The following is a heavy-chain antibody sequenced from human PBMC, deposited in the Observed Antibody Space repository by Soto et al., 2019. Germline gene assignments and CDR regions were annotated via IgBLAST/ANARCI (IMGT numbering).Heavy chain of an antibody. V-gene: IGHV1-69*08. J-gene: IGHJ6*03. CDR2: IIPIFGMA. Sequence: QVQLVQSGAEVKKPGSSVKVSCKASGGTFSSYTINWVRQAPGQGLEWMGRIIPIFGMANYAQKFQGRVTITADESTSTANMPLSSLRSEDTGLYYCAREEAQYQLLHSYYYMDVWGKGTTVTVSS. CDR1: GGTFSSYT. D-gene: IGHD2-2*01. CDR3: AREEAQYQLLHSYYYMDV.